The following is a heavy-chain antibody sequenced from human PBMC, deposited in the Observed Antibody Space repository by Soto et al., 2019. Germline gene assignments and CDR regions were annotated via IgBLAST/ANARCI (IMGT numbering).Heavy chain of an antibody. D-gene: IGHD2-8*02. Sequence: QVQLQQWGAGLLKPSETLSLTCAAYGGSLSGYYWTRIRQPPGTGLDRLGEIKHSGTTTYTTSLKSRVTISVDTSKNQFSLKLTSVTAADTAVYYCARYKITGLFDYWGQGTLVTVSS. V-gene: IGHV4-34*01. J-gene: IGHJ4*02. CDR3: ARYKITGLFDY. CDR1: GGSLSGYY. CDR2: IKHSGTT.